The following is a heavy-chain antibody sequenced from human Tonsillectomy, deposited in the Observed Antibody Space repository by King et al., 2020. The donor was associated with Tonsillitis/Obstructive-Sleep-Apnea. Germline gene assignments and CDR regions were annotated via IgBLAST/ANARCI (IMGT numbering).Heavy chain of an antibody. D-gene: IGHD3/OR15-3a*01. J-gene: IGHJ4*02. V-gene: IGHV3-30*04. CDR3: ARGTHLDY. CDR1: GFTFSSYA. CDR2: ISYDGSNK. Sequence: VQLVESGGGVVQPGRSLRLSCAASGFTFSSYARHWVRQAPGKGLEWVAVISYDGSNKYYADSVKGRFTISRDNSKNTLYLQMNSLRAEDTAVYYCARGTHLDYWGQGTLVTVSS.